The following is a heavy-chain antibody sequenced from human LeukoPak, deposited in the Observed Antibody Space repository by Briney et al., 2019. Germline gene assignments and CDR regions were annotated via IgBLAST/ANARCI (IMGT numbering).Heavy chain of an antibody. CDR2: INHSGST. J-gene: IGHJ4*02. CDR1: GGSFSGYY. CDR3: ARWAREGYYFDY. Sequence: SETLSLTCAVYGGSFSGYYWSWIRQPPGKGLEWIGEINHSGSTNYNPSLKSRVTISVDTSKNQFSLKLSSVTAADTAVYYCARWAREGYYFDYWGQGTLVTVSS. V-gene: IGHV4-34*01.